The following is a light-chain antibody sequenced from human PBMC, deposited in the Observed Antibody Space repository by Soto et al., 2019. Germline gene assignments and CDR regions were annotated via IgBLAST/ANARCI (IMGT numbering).Light chain of an antibody. J-gene: IGKJ5*01. CDR3: LQHKSYPIP. CDR2: GAS. Sequence: ENVFTKSACTLAWSTGESDTLSCRASQNVARNYLAWFQQRPGQAPRLLIYGASTRATGIPSRFSGSGPGTEFTLTISSLQPEDFATYYCLQHKSYPIPFGQ. CDR1: QNVARNY. V-gene: IGKV3-20*02.